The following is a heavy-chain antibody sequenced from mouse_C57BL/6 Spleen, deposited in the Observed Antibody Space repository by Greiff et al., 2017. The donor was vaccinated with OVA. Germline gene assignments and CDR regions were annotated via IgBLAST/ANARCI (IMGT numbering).Heavy chain of an antibody. Sequence: QVQLQQPGPELVKPGASVKLSCKASGYAFSSSWMNWVKQRPGKGLEWIGRIYPGDGGTNYNGKFKGKATLTVDKSSSTAYMQLSSLTSEDSAVYVCASDDDSNDMDYWGQGTLVTVSA. J-gene: IGHJ4*01. V-gene: IGHV1-82*01. D-gene: IGHD2-3*01. CDR2: IYPGDGGT. CDR3: ASDDDSNDMDY. CDR1: GYAFSSSW.